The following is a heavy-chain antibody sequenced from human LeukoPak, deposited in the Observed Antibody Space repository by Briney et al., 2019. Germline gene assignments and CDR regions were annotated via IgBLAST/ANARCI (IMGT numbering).Heavy chain of an antibody. D-gene: IGHD2-2*01. Sequence: SETLSLTCAVYGGSFSGYYWGWIRQPPGKGLEWIGEINHSGSTNYNPSLKSRVTISVDTSRNQFSLKLSSVTAADTAVYYCARVVVVPAAKSRYYYYYGMDVWGQGTTVTVSS. V-gene: IGHV4-34*01. CDR2: INHSGST. CDR3: ARVVVVPAAKSRYYYYYGMDV. J-gene: IGHJ6*02. CDR1: GGSFSGYY.